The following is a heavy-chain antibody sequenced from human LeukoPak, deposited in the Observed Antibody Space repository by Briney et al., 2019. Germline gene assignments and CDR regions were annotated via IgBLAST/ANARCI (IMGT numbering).Heavy chain of an antibody. Sequence: PSETLSLTCTVSGGSISGSSYYWGWIRQPPGKGLEWIGSIYYSGSTYYNPSLKSRVTISVDTSKNQFSLKLSSVTAADTAVYYCARHDYGDGPGGRYDYWGQGNLVTVSS. CDR1: GGSISGSSYY. CDR2: IYYSGST. J-gene: IGHJ4*02. V-gene: IGHV4-39*01. D-gene: IGHD4-17*01. CDR3: ARHDYGDGPGGRYDY.